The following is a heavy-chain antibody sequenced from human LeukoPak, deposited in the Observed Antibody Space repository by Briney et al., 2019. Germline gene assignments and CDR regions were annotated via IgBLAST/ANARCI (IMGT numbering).Heavy chain of an antibody. V-gene: IGHV1-2*02. CDR1: GYIFTGYY. Sequence: ASVKVSCKASGYIFTGYYMHWVRQAPGQGLECMGYINPNTGGTKYAQKFQGRVTMTRDPSISTAYMELSGLRSDDTAMYYCSRDYTSGLLDSWGQGTLVTVSS. D-gene: IGHD6-19*01. CDR2: INPNTGGT. CDR3: SRDYTSGLLDS. J-gene: IGHJ4*02.